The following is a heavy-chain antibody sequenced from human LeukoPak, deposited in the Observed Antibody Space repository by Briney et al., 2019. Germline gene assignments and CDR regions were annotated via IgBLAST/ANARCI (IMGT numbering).Heavy chain of an antibody. Sequence: GGSLRLSCAASGFTFSSYAMSWVRQAPGKGLEWVSAISGSGGSTYYPDSVKGRFTISRDNSKNTLYLQMNSLRAEDTAVYYCAKVPIPRIAAAGMGHFDYWGQGTLVTVSS. J-gene: IGHJ4*02. D-gene: IGHD6-13*01. CDR3: AKVPIPRIAAAGMGHFDY. V-gene: IGHV3-23*01. CDR1: GFTFSSYA. CDR2: ISGSGGST.